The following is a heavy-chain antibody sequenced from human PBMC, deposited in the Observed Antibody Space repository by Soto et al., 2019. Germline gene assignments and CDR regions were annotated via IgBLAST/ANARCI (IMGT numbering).Heavy chain of an antibody. J-gene: IGHJ6*02. CDR2: ISWDGGST. D-gene: IGHD3-22*01. V-gene: IGHV3-43*01. CDR1: GFTFDDYT. CDR3: AKGLPGSSGYYEGDGTDV. Sequence: EVQLVESGGVVVQPGGSLRLSCAASGFTFDDYTMHWVRQAPGKGLEWVSLISWDGGSTYYADSVKGRFTISRDNNKTSLYLQINSLITEDTALYYCAKGLPGSSGYYEGDGTDVWGQGTTVTVSS.